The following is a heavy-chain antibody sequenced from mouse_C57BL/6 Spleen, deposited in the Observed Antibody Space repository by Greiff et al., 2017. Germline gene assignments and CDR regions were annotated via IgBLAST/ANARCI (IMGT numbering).Heavy chain of an antibody. J-gene: IGHJ1*03. Sequence: EVMLVESEGGLVQPGSSMKLSCTASGFTFSDYYMAWVRQVPEKGLEWVGNINYDGSSTNYLASLKSRFIISRDNAKNILYMQMISLKSEDTATYYCARYYSNYGWYFDVWGTGTTVTVSS. CDR1: GFTFSDYY. CDR2: INYDGSST. D-gene: IGHD2-5*01. CDR3: ARYYSNYGWYFDV. V-gene: IGHV5-16*01.